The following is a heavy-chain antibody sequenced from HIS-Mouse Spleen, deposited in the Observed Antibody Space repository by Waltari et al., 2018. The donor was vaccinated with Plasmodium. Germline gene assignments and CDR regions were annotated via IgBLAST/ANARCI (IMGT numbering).Heavy chain of an antibody. CDR2: IKQDGSEK. Sequence: EVQLVESGGGWVQPGGSLRLSCAASGFTFVSYWMSWVRQAPGKGLEWVANIKQDGSEKYYVDSGKGRFTISRDNAKNSLYLQMNSLRAEDTAVYYCASSWYWYFDLWGRGTLVTVSS. D-gene: IGHD6-13*01. CDR3: ASSWYWYFDL. J-gene: IGHJ2*01. V-gene: IGHV3-7*01. CDR1: GFTFVSYW.